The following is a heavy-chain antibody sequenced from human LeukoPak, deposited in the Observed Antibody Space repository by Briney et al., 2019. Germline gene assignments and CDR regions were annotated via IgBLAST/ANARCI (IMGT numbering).Heavy chain of an antibody. CDR1: GFTFSSYA. Sequence: GRSLRLSCAASGFTFSSYAMHWVRQAPGKGLEWVAITSYDGGNKYYADSVKGRFTISRDNSMNTLHLQMNSLRADDTAVYYCARGGHYYDSSIDYWGQGTLVTVSS. CDR3: ARGGHYYDSSIDY. V-gene: IGHV3-30-3*01. CDR2: TSYDGGNK. J-gene: IGHJ4*02. D-gene: IGHD3-22*01.